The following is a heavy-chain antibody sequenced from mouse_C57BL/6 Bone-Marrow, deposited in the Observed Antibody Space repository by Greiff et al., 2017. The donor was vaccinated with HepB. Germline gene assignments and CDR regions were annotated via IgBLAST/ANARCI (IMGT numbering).Heavy chain of an antibody. CDR2: INPYNGGT. CDR3: AIYYDYDVDY. J-gene: IGHJ2*01. CDR1: GYTFTDYY. Sequence: VQLQQSGPVLVKPGASVKMSCKASGYTFTDYYMNWVKQSHGKSLEWIGVINPYNGGTSYNQKFKGKATLTVDKSSSTAYMELNSLTSEDSAVYYCAIYYDYDVDYWGQGTTLTVSS. D-gene: IGHD2-4*01. V-gene: IGHV1-19*01.